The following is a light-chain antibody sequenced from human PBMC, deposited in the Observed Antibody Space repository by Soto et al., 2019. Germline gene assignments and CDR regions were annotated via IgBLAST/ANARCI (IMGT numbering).Light chain of an antibody. CDR3: QQYNTFWT. J-gene: IGKJ1*01. Sequence: DIQMTQSPSTLSVSVGDRGTITCRASQTISSWLAWYQQKPGKAPKLLIYKASTLKSGVPSRFSGSGSGTEFTLTISSLQPDDVATYYCQQYNTFWTFGQGTKVDIK. CDR1: QTISSW. V-gene: IGKV1-5*03. CDR2: KAS.